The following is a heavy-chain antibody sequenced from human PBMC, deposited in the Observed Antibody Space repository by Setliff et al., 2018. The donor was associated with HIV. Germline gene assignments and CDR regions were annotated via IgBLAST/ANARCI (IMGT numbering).Heavy chain of an antibody. CDR2: INTETGNP. Sequence: GASVKVSCKASGYTLTTYGISWVRQAPGQGPEWMGWINTETGNPMYAQGFRGRLVFSLDASVNTAYLQINSLKAEDTAMYYCARVGXYWSTFDYWGQGALVTVSS. CDR1: GYTLTTYG. J-gene: IGHJ4*02. D-gene: IGHD2-8*02. V-gene: IGHV7-4-1*02. CDR3: ARVGXYWSTFDY.